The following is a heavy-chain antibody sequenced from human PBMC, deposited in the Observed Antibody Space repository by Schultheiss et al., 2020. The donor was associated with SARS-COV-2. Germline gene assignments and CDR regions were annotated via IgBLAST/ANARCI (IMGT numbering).Heavy chain of an antibody. CDR1: GGSISSYY. V-gene: IGHV4-4*07. Sequence: SQTLSLTCTVSGGSISSYYWSWIRQPAGKGLEWIGRIYTSGSTNYNPSLKSRVTISVDTSKNQFSLKLSSVTAADTAVYYCARGQWLAWYFDLWGRGTLVTVSS. J-gene: IGHJ2*01. D-gene: IGHD6-19*01. CDR2: IYTSGST. CDR3: ARGQWLAWYFDL.